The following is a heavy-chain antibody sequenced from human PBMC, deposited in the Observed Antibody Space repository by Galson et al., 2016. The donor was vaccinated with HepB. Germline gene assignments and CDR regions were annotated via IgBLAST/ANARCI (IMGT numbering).Heavy chain of an antibody. CDR3: ARGGARGVYFYYFYMDV. J-gene: IGHJ6*03. CDR1: GFTFTTYY. D-gene: IGHD3-10*01. V-gene: IGHV1-46*01. Sequence: VKVSCKASGFTFTTYYMHWVRQAPGQGLEWMGMINPSGTNTTYTQNFQGRVTVTRDTSTSTVYMELSSLRSEDTAVYYCARGGARGVYFYYFYMDVWGKGTTVTVSS. CDR2: INPSGTNT.